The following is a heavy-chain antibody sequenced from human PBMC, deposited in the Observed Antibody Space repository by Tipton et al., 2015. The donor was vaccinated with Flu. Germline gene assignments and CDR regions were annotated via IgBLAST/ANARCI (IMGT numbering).Heavy chain of an antibody. CDR1: GGSISSYY. CDR3: ARLGYGDYDFLYFFDY. V-gene: IGHV4-59*08. CDR2: IYYSGST. D-gene: IGHD4-17*01. J-gene: IGHJ4*02. Sequence: TLSLTCTVSGGSISSYYWSWIRQPPGKGLEWIGYIYYSGSTNYNPSLKSRVTISVDTSKNQFSLKLSSVTAADTAVYYCARLGYGDYDFLYFFDYWGQGTLVTVSS.